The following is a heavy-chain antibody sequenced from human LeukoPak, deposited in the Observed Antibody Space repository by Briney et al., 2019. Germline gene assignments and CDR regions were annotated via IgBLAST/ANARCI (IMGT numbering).Heavy chain of an antibody. Sequence: GGPLRLSCAASGFTFSNYYVHWVRQPPGKGLVWVSRINSDGRDTTYVDSVKGRFTISRDNAKNTVYLQMNSLRAEDTAVYYCATFGYNWNLGYWGQGTLVTVSS. D-gene: IGHD1-20*01. J-gene: IGHJ4*02. CDR1: GFTFSNYY. V-gene: IGHV3-74*03. CDR3: ATFGYNWNLGY. CDR2: INSDGRDT.